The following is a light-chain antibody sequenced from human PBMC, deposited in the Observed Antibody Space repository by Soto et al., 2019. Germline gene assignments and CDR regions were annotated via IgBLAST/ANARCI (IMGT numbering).Light chain of an antibody. Sequence: EIVLTQSPATLSLSPGDRATLSCRASQSVSSYLAWYQQKPGQAPRLLIYDASNRATGLPARFSGSGSGTDFTLISSSVVPEDIAVYYCEQRSSWPLITFGQGTQLEIK. CDR3: EQRSSWPLIT. J-gene: IGKJ5*01. CDR2: DAS. CDR1: QSVSSY. V-gene: IGKV3-11*01.